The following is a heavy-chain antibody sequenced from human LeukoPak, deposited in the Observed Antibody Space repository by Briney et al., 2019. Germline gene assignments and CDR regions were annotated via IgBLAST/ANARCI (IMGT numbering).Heavy chain of an antibody. D-gene: IGHD2-15*01. J-gene: IGHJ3*02. CDR1: GFTFSSYW. V-gene: IGHV3-74*01. CDR3: ARVVVYDAFDI. Sequence: PGGSLRLSCAASGFTFSSYWMHWVRQAPGKGLVWVSRINSDGSSTSYADSVKGRFTISRDNAKNTLYLQMNSLRAEDTAVYYCARVVVYDAFDIWGQGTMVTVSS. CDR2: INSDGSST.